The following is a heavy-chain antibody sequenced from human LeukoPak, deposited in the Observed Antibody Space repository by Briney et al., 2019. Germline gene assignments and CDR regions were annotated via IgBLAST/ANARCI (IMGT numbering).Heavy chain of an antibody. V-gene: IGHV4-39*01. Sequence: SETLSLTCSVSGGSISSSGYYWNWIRQPPGKGLEWVGSIYYSGTTYYNSSLKSRVTISEDTSKNRFSLMLTSVTAADTAVYYCARQVSDYFYYYIDVWGEGTTVIVSS. CDR2: IYYSGTT. CDR3: ARQVSDYFYYYIDV. J-gene: IGHJ6*03. CDR1: GGSISSSGYY.